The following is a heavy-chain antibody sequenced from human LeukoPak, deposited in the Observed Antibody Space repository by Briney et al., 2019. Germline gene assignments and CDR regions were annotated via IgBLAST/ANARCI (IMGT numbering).Heavy chain of an antibody. D-gene: IGHD3-22*01. V-gene: IGHV3-23*01. Sequence: GGSLRLSCAASGFIFSSYAMSWVRQAPGKGLEWVSAISGSGGSTYYADSVKGRFTISRDNSKNTLYLQMNSLRAEDTAVYYCAKRDALGYYDSSGYYREGNAFDIWGQGTMVTVSS. CDR3: AKRDALGYYDSSGYYREGNAFDI. CDR1: GFIFSSYA. J-gene: IGHJ3*02. CDR2: ISGSGGST.